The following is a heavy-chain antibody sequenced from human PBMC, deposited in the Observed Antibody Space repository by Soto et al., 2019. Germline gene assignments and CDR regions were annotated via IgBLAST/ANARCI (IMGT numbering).Heavy chain of an antibody. Sequence: PSETLSLTCTVSGGSISSSYYWGRIRQPPGKGLEWIGSIYYSGSTYYNPSLKSRVTISVDTSKNQFSLKLSSVTAADTAVYYCARHTPAISISDHWGQGTLVTVSS. D-gene: IGHD2-15*01. J-gene: IGHJ4*02. V-gene: IGHV4-39*01. CDR2: IYYSGST. CDR3: ARHTPAISISDH. CDR1: GGSISSSYY.